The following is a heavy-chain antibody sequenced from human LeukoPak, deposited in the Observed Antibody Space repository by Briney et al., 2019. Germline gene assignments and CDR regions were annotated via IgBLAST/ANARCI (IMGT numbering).Heavy chain of an antibody. J-gene: IGHJ4*02. CDR2: ISGSGVMT. CDR1: GFTFSDYA. CDR3: AKDRSIGTYYTFDH. V-gene: IGHV3-23*01. Sequence: GGSLRLSCAASGFTFSDYAMTWVRQAPGKGLEWVATISGSGVMTYYADSVKGRFTVSGDHSKNTLCLQMSSLAAADTAVYYCAKDRSIGTYYTFDHWGQGTLVTVSS. D-gene: IGHD1-26*01.